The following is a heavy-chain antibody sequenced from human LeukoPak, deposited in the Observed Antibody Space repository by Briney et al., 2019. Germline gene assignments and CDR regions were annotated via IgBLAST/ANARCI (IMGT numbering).Heavy chain of an antibody. CDR2: IYHSGST. V-gene: IGHV4-4*02. J-gene: IGHJ4*02. D-gene: IGHD1-26*01. CDR3: ARGGATVY. CDR1: GGSISSSNW. Sequence: SETLSLTCAVSGGSISSSNWWSWVRQSPGKGLEWIGEIYHSGSTNYNPSLKSRVTISVDTSKNQFSLKLSSVTAADTAVYYCARGGATVYWGQGTLVTVSS.